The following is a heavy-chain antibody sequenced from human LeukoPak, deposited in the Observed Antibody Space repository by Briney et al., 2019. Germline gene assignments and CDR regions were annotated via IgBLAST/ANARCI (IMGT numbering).Heavy chain of an antibody. J-gene: IGHJ4*02. CDR1: GDSISSSNYY. V-gene: IGHV4-39*07. CDR2: MAHGGSP. D-gene: IGHD6-25*01. CDR3: ARDIGSAINDQ. Sequence: SETLSLTCTASGDSISSSNYYWAWIRQPPGKGLEWIVNMAHGGSPNYNPSLKSRVTISLDPSKNQFSLKLSSMTAADTAVYYCARDIGSAINDQWGQGTLVTVSS.